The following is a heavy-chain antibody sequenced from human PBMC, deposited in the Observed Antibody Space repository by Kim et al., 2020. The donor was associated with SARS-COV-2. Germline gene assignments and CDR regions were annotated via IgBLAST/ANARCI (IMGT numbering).Heavy chain of an antibody. CDR3: AREPHPFAYYDSSGYYYRGWFDP. V-gene: IGHV4-61*01. CDR1: GGSVSSGSYY. Sequence: SETLSLTCTVSGGSVSSGSYYWSWIRQPPGKGLEWIGCIYYSGSTNYNPSLKSRVTISVDTSKNQFSLKLSSVTAADTAVYYCAREPHPFAYYDSSGYYYRGWFDPWGQGTLVTVSS. CDR2: IYYSGST. D-gene: IGHD3-22*01. J-gene: IGHJ5*02.